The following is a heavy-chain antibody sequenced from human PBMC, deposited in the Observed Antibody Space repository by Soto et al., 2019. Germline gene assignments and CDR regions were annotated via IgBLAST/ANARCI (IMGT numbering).Heavy chain of an antibody. CDR3: PRVYRYDILTGYYSYYYYGMDV. D-gene: IGHD3-9*01. CDR1: GYSFTSYW. Sequence: PGESLKISCKGSGYSFTSYWIGWVRQMPGKGLEWMGIIYPGDSDTRYSTSFQGQVTISADKSISTAYLQWSSLKASDTAMYYCPRVYRYDILTGYYSYYYYGMDVWGQGTTVTV. V-gene: IGHV5-51*01. J-gene: IGHJ6*02. CDR2: IYPGDSDT.